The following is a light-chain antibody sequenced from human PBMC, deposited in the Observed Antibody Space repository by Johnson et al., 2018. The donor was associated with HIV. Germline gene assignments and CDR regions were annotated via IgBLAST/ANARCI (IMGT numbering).Light chain of an antibody. CDR2: DNN. V-gene: IGLV1-51*01. Sequence: QSVLTQPPSVSAAPGQKVTISCSGSSSNIGNNYVSWYQQLPGTAPKLLIYDNNKRPSGIPDRFSGSKSGTSATLGITGLQTGDEADYYCGTWDNSLIAHFVCEAGTKITVL. CDR1: SSNIGNNY. J-gene: IGLJ1*01. CDR3: GTWDNSLIAHFV.